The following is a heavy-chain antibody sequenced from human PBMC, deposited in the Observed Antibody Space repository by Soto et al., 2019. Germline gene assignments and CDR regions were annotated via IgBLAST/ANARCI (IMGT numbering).Heavy chain of an antibody. CDR3: ARGNPFNYAGFDV. CDR2: MNAKSGDT. D-gene: IGHD3-16*01. J-gene: IGHJ6*02. V-gene: IGHV1-8*01. CDR1: GYTFSDFD. Sequence: QAHLEQSGAELKRPVASVKVSCKSSGYTFSDFDINCLRQASGQGPEWLGWMNAKSGDTFFPQRFQGKFTMTWDTSLSTAYMEVGSLTSDDTAIYYCARGNPFNYAGFDVWGQGTTVAVS.